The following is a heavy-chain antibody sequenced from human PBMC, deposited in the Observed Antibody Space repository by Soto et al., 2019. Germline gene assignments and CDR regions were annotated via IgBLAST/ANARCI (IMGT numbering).Heavy chain of an antibody. CDR2: IYPGDSDT. CDR1: GYSFTSYW. J-gene: IGHJ6*02. CDR3: ARHQPEGLPGMDV. Sequence: GESLKSYWKGSGYSFTSYWIGWVRQMPGKGLEWMGIIYPGDSDTRYSPSFQGQVTISADKSVSTAYLQWSSLKASDTAMYYCARHQPEGLPGMDVWGQGTTVTVSS. V-gene: IGHV5-51*01.